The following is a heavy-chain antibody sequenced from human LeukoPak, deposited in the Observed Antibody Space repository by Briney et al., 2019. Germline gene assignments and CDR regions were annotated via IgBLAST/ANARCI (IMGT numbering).Heavy chain of an antibody. V-gene: IGHV3-30*02. J-gene: IGHJ6*03. CDR2: IRYDGSNK. Sequence: GGSLRLSCAASGFTFNSYGMHWVRQAPGKGLEWVAFIRYDGSNKYYADSVKGRFTISRDNSKNTLYLQMNSLRAEDTAVYYCAKGQGGITPYDMDVWGKGTTVTVSS. CDR3: AKGQGGITPYDMDV. CDR1: GFTFNSYG. D-gene: IGHD3-16*01.